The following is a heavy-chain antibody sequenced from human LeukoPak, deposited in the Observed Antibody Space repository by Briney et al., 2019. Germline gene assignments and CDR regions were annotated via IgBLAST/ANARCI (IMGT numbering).Heavy chain of an antibody. CDR1: GDSLSTNVVT. CDR3: ARADNRGGSLDY. Sequence: SQTLSLTCAISGDSLSTNVVTWNWIRQSPPRGLEWLGRTYYRSKWYSEHAASLRGRITVNPDTSKNQFSLQLNSVTPEDTAVYFCARADNRGGSLDYWGQGTLVTVSS. V-gene: IGHV6-1*01. J-gene: IGHJ4*01. CDR2: TYYRSKWYS. D-gene: IGHD1-26*01.